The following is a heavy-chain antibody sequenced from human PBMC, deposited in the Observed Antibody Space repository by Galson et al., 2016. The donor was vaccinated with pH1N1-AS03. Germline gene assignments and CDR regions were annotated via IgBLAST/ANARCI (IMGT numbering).Heavy chain of an antibody. Sequence: QSGAEVKKPGESLKISCKGSGYTFTNYLIGWVRHLPGTGLEWIGIIYPRDSDTRYSPSFQGQLTMSVDKSIATAYLQWTSLRASDTAMYYRARHWGIGGRPGNFDSWGQGTLVIVSS. J-gene: IGHJ4*02. CDR1: GYTFTNYL. CDR2: IYPRDSDT. D-gene: IGHD6-13*01. CDR3: ARHWGIGGRPGNFDS. V-gene: IGHV5-51*01.